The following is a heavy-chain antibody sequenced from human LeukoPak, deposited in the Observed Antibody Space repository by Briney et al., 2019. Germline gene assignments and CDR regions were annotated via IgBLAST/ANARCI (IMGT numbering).Heavy chain of an antibody. Sequence: SETLSLTCTVSGGSISSSYYYWSWIRQPPGKGLEWIGEINHSGSTNYNPSLKSRVTISVDTSKNQFSLKLSSVTAADTAVYYCARGRALSGYNYWGQGTLVTVSS. D-gene: IGHD5-24*01. CDR1: GGSISSSYYY. J-gene: IGHJ4*02. CDR3: ARGRALSGYNY. CDR2: INHSGST. V-gene: IGHV4-39*07.